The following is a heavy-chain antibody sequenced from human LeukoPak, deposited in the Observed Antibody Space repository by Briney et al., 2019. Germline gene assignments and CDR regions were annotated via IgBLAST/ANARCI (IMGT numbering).Heavy chain of an antibody. CDR3: AKDRYSYGGGMDV. Sequence: ASETLSLTCTVSGGSVSSGSYYWSWIWQPPGKGLEWIGYIYYSGSTNYNPSLKSRVTISVDTSKNQFSLKLSSVTAADTAVYYCAKDRYSYGGGMDVWGQGTTVTVSS. J-gene: IGHJ6*02. CDR1: GGSVSSGSYY. D-gene: IGHD5-18*01. V-gene: IGHV4-61*01. CDR2: IYYSGST.